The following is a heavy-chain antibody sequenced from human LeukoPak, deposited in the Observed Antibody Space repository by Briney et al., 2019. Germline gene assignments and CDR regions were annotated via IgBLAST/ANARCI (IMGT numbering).Heavy chain of an antibody. D-gene: IGHD2-2*01. CDR1: GGSFSGYY. J-gene: IGHJ5*02. V-gene: IGHV4-34*01. CDR3: ARLIVVVPAAKGYNWFDP. CDR2: INHSGST. Sequence: SSETLSLTCAVYGGSFSGYYWSWIRQPPGKGLEWIGEINHSGSTNYNPSLKSRVTISVDTSKNQFSLKLSSVTAADTAVYYCARLIVVVPAAKGYNWFDPWGQGTLVTVSS.